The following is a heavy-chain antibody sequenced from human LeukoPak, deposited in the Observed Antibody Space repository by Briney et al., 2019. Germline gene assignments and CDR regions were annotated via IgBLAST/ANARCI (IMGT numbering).Heavy chain of an antibody. D-gene: IGHD3-10*01. Sequence: ASVKVSCKVSGYTLTELSMHWVRQAPGKGLEWMGGFDPEDGETIYAQKFQGRVTMTEDTSADTAYMELSSLRSEDTAVYYCATGGYYGSGSYYLGYWGQGTLVTVSS. CDR1: GYTLTELS. CDR2: FDPEDGET. J-gene: IGHJ4*02. V-gene: IGHV1-24*01. CDR3: ATGGYYGSGSYYLGY.